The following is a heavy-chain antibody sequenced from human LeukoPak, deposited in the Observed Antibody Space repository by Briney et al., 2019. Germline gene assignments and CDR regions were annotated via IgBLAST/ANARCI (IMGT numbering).Heavy chain of an antibody. Sequence: GASVKVSCRASGYTFTGYYMHWVRQAPGQGLEWMGWINPNSGGTNYAQKFQGRVTMTRDTSISTAYMELSRLRSDDTAVYYCARGGAAAAQVWYSYGPDYWGQGTLVTVSS. J-gene: IGHJ4*02. CDR1: GYTFTGYY. V-gene: IGHV1-2*02. CDR2: INPNSGGT. D-gene: IGHD5-18*01. CDR3: ARGGAAAAQVWYSYGPDY.